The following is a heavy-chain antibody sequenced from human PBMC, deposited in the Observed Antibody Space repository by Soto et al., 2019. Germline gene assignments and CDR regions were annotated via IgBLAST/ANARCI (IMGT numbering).Heavy chain of an antibody. CDR3: ARRYCISTSCYDYYGMDV. CDR2: ISSSGSTI. V-gene: IGHV3-11*01. Sequence: GGSLRLSCAASGFTFSDYYMSWIRQAPGKGLEWVSYISSSGSTIYYADSVKGRFTISRDNAKNSLYLQMNSLRAEDTAVYYCARRYCISTSCYDYYGMDVWGQGTTVTVSS. CDR1: GFTFSDYY. D-gene: IGHD2-2*01. J-gene: IGHJ6*02.